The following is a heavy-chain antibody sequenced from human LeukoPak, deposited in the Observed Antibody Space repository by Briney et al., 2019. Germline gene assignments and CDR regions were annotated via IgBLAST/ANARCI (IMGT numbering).Heavy chain of an antibody. CDR3: AKGYYSTIDY. Sequence: GGSLRLSCAASGFTFSSYSMNWVRQAPGKGLEWVAFIQYDGSNAYYADSVKGRFTISRDNSKNTLYLQMNSLRAEDTAVYYCAKGYYSTIDYWGQGTLVAVSS. J-gene: IGHJ4*02. CDR2: IQYDGSNA. CDR1: GFTFSSYS. D-gene: IGHD6-13*01. V-gene: IGHV3-30*02.